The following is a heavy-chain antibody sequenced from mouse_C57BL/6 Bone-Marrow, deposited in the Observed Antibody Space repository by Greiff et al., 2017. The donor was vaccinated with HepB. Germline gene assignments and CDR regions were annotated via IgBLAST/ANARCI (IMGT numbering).Heavy chain of an antibody. V-gene: IGHV1-55*01. J-gene: IGHJ2*01. CDR1: GYTFTSYW. D-gene: IGHD2-5*01. CDR2: IYPGSGST. CDR3: ARMNFGYSNYEGYYFDH. Sequence: QVQLQQPGAELVKPGASVKMSCKASGYTFTSYWITWVKQRPGQGLEWIGDIYPGSGSTNYNEKFKSKATLTVDTSSSTAYMQLSSLTSEDSAVYYCARMNFGYSNYEGYYFDHWGQGTTLTVSS.